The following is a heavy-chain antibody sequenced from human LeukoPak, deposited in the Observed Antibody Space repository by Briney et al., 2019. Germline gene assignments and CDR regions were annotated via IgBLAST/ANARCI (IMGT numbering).Heavy chain of an antibody. Sequence: GGSLRLSCAASGFTFDDYAMHWVRQAPGKGLEWVSSISSSSSYIYYADSVKGRFTISRDNAKNSLYLQMNSLRAEDTAVYYCAKGEVGFDYCGQGTLVTVSS. CDR2: ISSSSSYI. V-gene: IGHV3-21*01. CDR1: GFTFDDYA. D-gene: IGHD3-16*01. CDR3: AKGEVGFDY. J-gene: IGHJ4*02.